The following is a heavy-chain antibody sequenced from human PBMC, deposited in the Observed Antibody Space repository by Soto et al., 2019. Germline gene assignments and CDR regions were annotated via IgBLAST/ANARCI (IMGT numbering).Heavy chain of an antibody. J-gene: IGHJ4*02. V-gene: IGHV3-23*01. CDR1: GFTFSSYA. CDR2: ISGSGGST. D-gene: IGHD1-26*01. Sequence: EVQLLESGGGLVQPGGSLRLSCAASGFTFSSYAMSLVRQAPGKGLEWVSAISGSGGSTYYADSVKGRFTISRDKSKNTLYLQMNSLRAEGTAVYYCANAPDSGSYYGGGFDYWGQGTLVTVSS. CDR3: ANAPDSGSYYGGGFDY.